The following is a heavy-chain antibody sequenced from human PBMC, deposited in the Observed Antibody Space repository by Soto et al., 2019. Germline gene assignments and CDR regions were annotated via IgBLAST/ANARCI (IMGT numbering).Heavy chain of an antibody. V-gene: IGHV3-23*01. CDR3: AKLDDSSGYHPWYFDY. D-gene: IGHD3-22*01. CDR1: GLTFSSYA. CDR2: ISGSGGST. J-gene: IGHJ4*02. Sequence: GGSLRLSCAASGLTFSSYAMSWVRQAPGKGLEWVSAISGSGGSTYYADSVKGRFTISRDNSKNTLYLQMNSLRAEDTAVYYCAKLDDSSGYHPWYFDYWGKGTLVTVSS.